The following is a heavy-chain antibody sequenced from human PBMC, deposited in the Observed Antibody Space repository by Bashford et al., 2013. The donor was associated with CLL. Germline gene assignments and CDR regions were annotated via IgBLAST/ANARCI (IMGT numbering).Heavy chain of an antibody. J-gene: IGHJ6*02. CDR3: ARGPMIVVVINPGEPYYYYYYGMDV. D-gene: IGHD3-22*01. CDR1: GGSFSGYY. V-gene: IGHV4-34*01. Sequence: SETLSLTCAVYGGSFSGYYWSWIRQPPGKGLEWIGEINHSGSTNYNLSLKSRVTISVDTSKNQFSLKLSSVTAADTAVYYCARGPMIVVVINPGEPYYYYYYGMDVWGQGTTVTVSS. CDR2: INHSGST.